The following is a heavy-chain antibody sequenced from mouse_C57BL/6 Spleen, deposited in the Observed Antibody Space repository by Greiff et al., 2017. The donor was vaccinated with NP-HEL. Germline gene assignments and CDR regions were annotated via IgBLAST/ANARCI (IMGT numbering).Heavy chain of an antibody. CDR2: IDPNSGGT. CDR3: ARNGGGYYGVYFDY. D-gene: IGHD2-3*01. CDR1: GYTFTSYW. V-gene: IGHV1-72*01. Sequence: QVQLLQPGAELVKPGASVKLSCKASGYTFTSYWMHWVKQRPGRGLEWIGRIDPNSGGTKYNEKFKSKATLTVDKPSSTAYMQLSSLTSEDSAVYYCARNGGGYYGVYFDYWGQGTTLTVSS. J-gene: IGHJ2*01.